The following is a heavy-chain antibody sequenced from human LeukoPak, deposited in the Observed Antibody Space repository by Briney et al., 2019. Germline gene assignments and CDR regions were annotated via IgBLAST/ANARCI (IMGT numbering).Heavy chain of an antibody. Sequence: GGSLRLSCEASGFTFSNYAMHWVRQAPGKGLEWVALISYDGSDKYYADSVKGRFTISRDNAKNSLYLQMNSLRAEDTAVYYCARDPSSWYYYYMDVWGKGTTVTVSS. D-gene: IGHD6-13*01. CDR2: ISYDGSDK. V-gene: IGHV3-30*04. J-gene: IGHJ6*03. CDR1: GFTFSNYA. CDR3: ARDPSSWYYYYMDV.